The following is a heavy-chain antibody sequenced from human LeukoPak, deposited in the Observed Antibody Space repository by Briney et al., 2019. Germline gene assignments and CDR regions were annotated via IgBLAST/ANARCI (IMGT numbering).Heavy chain of an antibody. J-gene: IGHJ4*02. V-gene: IGHV4-59*01. CDR1: GGSISSYY. CDR2: IYYSGST. Sequence: SETLSLTCTVSGGSISSYYWSWIRQPPGKGLEWIGYIYYSGSTNYNPSLKSRVTISVDTSKNQFSLKLSSVTAADTAVYYCARSYGSGSYYNHFDYWGRGTLVTVSS. D-gene: IGHD3-10*01. CDR3: ARSYGSGSYYNHFDY.